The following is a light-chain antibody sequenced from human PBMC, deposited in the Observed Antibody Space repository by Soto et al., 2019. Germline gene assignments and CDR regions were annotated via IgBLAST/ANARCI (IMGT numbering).Light chain of an antibody. CDR1: QAINNY. CDR3: LQYKNYPWT. V-gene: IGKV1-17*03. J-gene: IGKJ1*01. CDR2: AAS. Sequence: DIQMTQSPSAMSASVGDRVTITCRASQAINNYLAWFQQKPGNVPKRLIYAASSLQSGVPSRFSGSGSGTEFTLTISSLQPEDFATYYCLQYKNYPWTFGQGTRVEI.